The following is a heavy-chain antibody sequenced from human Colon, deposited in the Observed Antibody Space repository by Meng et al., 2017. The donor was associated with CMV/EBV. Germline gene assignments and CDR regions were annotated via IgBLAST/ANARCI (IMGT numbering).Heavy chain of an antibody. CDR3: ARAEESHYYDSSGLPGWFDP. D-gene: IGHD3-22*01. CDR1: TGYD. Sequence: TGYDKNWVRKVPGQGLGWMGRINPNSGGTNYAQKFQGRVTMTGDTSISIAYMDLSRLTFDDTAVYYCARAEESHYYDSSGLPGWFDPWGQGTLVTVSS. J-gene: IGHJ5*02. CDR2: INPNSGGT. V-gene: IGHV1-2*02.